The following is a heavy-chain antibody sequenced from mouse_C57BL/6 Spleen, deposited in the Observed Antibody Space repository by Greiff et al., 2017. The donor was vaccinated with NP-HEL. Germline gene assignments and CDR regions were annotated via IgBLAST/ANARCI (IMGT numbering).Heavy chain of an antibody. CDR2: IDPEDGET. CDR1: GFNIKDYD. D-gene: IGHD3-2*02. Sequence: VQLQQSGAELVKPGASLKLSCTASGFNIKDYDMPWVQQTTEQGLEWIGRIDPEDGETKYAPNFQGQATISADTSTNTAYLQLSSLKSEDTAVYYCARALSGYWFAYWGKGTLVTVSA. CDR3: ARALSGYWFAY. V-gene: IGHV14-2*01. J-gene: IGHJ3*01.